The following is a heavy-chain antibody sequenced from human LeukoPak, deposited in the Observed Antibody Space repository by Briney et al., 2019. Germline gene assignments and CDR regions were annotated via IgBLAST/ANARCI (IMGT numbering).Heavy chain of an antibody. D-gene: IGHD3-9*01. CDR2: MNPNSGNT. CDR1: GYTFTSYD. V-gene: IGHV1-8*01. Sequence: ASVKVSCKASGYTFTSYDINWVRQATGQGLEWMGWMNPNSGNTGYAQKFQGRVTMTRNTSISTAYMELSSLRSEDTAVYYCARGIVALSASLRYFDWLPQPNYGMDVWGQGTTVTVSS. CDR3: ARGIVALSASLRYFDWLPQPNYGMDV. J-gene: IGHJ6*02.